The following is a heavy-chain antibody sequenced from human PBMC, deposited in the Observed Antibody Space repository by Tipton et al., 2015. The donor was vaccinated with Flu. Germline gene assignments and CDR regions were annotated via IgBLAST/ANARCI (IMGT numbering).Heavy chain of an antibody. V-gene: IGHV4-61*01. Sequence: TLSLTCTVSGGSVSSGSYYWSWIRQPPGKGLEWIGYIYYSGSTNYNPSLKSRVTISVDTSKNQFSLKRSSVTAADTAVYYCARHYRTGIYFDYWGQGTLVTVSS. CDR1: GGSVSSGSYY. D-gene: IGHD1-1*01. CDR3: ARHYRTGIYFDY. CDR2: IYYSGST. J-gene: IGHJ4*02.